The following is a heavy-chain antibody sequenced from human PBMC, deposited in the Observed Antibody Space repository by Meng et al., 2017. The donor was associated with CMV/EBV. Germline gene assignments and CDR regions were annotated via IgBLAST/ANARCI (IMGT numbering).Heavy chain of an antibody. Sequence: SVNVSCKASGYTLTGYSMHWVRQAPGQGLEWMGWINPNSGDAHYAQKFQGRVTMTRDTSISTAYMEVSSLRSDDTAVYYCARVGETIFGVVTHLDHWGQGTLVTVSS. CDR2: INPNSGDA. V-gene: IGHV1-2*02. D-gene: IGHD3-3*01. J-gene: IGHJ4*02. CDR3: ARVGETIFGVVTHLDH. CDR1: GYTLTGYS.